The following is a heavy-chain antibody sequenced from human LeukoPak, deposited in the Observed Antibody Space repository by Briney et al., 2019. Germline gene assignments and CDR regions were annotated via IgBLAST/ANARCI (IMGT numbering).Heavy chain of an antibody. CDR2: VIAIFGRV. V-gene: IGHV1-69*05. CDR1: RGTFSSYG. CDR3: AKEGYSNGPDP. Sequence: GASVTVSCKASRGTFSSYGISWVRQAPGQGLEWMGGVIAIFGRVKYGQKFQGRATITTDESTSTAYMELSSLTSDDTGVYYCAKEGYSNGPDPWGPGSQVTVSS. J-gene: IGHJ5*02. D-gene: IGHD4-11*01.